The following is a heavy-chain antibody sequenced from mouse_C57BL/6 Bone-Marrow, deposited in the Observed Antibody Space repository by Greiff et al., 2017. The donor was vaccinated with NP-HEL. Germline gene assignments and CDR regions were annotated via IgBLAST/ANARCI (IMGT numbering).Heavy chain of an antibody. D-gene: IGHD1-1*01. Sequence: QVQLQQSGAELVKPGASVKLSCKASGYTFTEYTIHWVKQRSGQGLEWIGWFYPGSGSIKYNEKFKDKATLTADKSSSTVYMELSRLTSEDSAVYFCARHEERGITTVVAPPSFDYWGQGTTLTVSS. CDR1: GYTFTEYT. J-gene: IGHJ2*01. CDR3: ARHEERGITTVVAPPSFDY. V-gene: IGHV1-62-2*01. CDR2: FYPGSGSI.